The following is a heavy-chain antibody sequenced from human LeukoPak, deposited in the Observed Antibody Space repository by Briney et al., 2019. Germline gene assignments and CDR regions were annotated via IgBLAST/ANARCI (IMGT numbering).Heavy chain of an antibody. Sequence: PGGSLRLSCAASGFTFSCSAMHWVRQASGKGLEWVGRIRSKANSYATAYAASVKGRFTISRDDSKNTAYLQMNSLKTEDTAVYYCTRHREERGEAYGDYWGQGTLVTVSS. CDR2: IRSKANSYAT. CDR1: GFTFSCSA. J-gene: IGHJ4*02. V-gene: IGHV3-73*01. D-gene: IGHD3-10*01. CDR3: TRHREERGEAYGDY.